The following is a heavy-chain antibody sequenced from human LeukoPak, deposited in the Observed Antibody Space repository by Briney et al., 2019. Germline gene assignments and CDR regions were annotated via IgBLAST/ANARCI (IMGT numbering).Heavy chain of an antibody. CDR3: ASADSSGYPR. D-gene: IGHD3-22*01. CDR2: IYYSGST. CDR1: GGSISSSSFY. Sequence: AAEALSLTCTVSGGSISSSSFYWGWLGQPPGKGLVWIGSIYYSGSTYYNPSLKRRVTISVDTSKNQFALKLSSVTAADTAVYYCASADSSGYPRWGQGTLVTVSS. V-gene: IGHV4-39*06. J-gene: IGHJ4*02.